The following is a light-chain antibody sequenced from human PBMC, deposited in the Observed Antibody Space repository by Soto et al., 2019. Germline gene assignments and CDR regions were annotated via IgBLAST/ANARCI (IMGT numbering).Light chain of an antibody. Sequence: EIVLTQSPGTLSLSPGERATLSFRASQSVSSSYLAWYRQKPGQAPRLLIYGASTRATGIPDRFSGSGSGTDFTLTISRLEPEDFAVYYCQQYAGSPRTFGQGTKVDIK. CDR1: QSVSSSY. CDR2: GAS. V-gene: IGKV3-20*01. CDR3: QQYAGSPRT. J-gene: IGKJ1*01.